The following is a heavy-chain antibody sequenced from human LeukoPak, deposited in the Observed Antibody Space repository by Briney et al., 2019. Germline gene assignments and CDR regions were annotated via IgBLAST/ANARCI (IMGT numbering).Heavy chain of an antibody. D-gene: IGHD6-19*01. CDR2: IYYSGST. CDR3: ARDLSSGWSQNFYNWFDP. V-gene: IGHV4-59*01. CDR1: GGSISSYY. J-gene: IGHJ5*02. Sequence: PSETLSLTCTVSGGSISSYYWSWIRQPPGKGLEWIGYIYYSGSTNYNPSLKSRVTISVDTSKNQFSLKLSSVTAADTAVYYCARDLSSGWSQNFYNWFDPWGQGTLVTVSS.